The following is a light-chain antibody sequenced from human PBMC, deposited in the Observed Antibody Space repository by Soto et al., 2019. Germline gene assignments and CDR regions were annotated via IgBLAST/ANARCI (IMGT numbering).Light chain of an antibody. V-gene: IGLV2-23*01. CDR3: CSSAPESTYV. J-gene: IGLJ1*01. CDR2: KGT. Sequence: QSALAQPASVSGSPGQSITISCTGTSSDVGAYDSVSWYQQPPHKAPQVIIYKGTRRPSGVSNRFSGSTSGNAASLTISGLQADDEADYFCCSSAPESTYVFGTGTKVTVL. CDR1: SSDVGAYDS.